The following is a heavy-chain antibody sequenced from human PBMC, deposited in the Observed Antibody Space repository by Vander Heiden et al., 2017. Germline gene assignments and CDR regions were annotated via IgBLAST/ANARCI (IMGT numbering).Heavy chain of an antibody. CDR2: ISWNSGSI. V-gene: IGHV3-9*01. J-gene: IGHJ1*01. Sequence: EVQLVESGGGLVQPGRSLRLSCAASGFTFDDYAMHWVRQAPGKGLEWVSGISWNSGSIGYADSVKGRFTISRDNAKNSRDLKMNSMRAEETALYYCAKDVISGRRKWDYFQHWGQGTMVTVYS. CDR3: AKDVISGRRKWDYFQH. CDR1: GFTFDDYA. D-gene: IGHD6-19*01.